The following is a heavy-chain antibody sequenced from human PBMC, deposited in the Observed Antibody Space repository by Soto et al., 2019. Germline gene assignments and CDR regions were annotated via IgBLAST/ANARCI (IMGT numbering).Heavy chain of an antibody. CDR2: IYYSGST. J-gene: IGHJ4*02. CDR3: ASEAPYSSSSGRSFDY. Sequence: SETLSLTCTVSGGSISSGGYYWSWIRQHPGKGLEWIGYIYYSGSTYYNPSLKSRVTISVDTSKNQFSLKLSSVTAADTAVYYCASEAPYSSSSGRSFDYWGQGTLVTVSS. CDR1: GGSISSGGYY. D-gene: IGHD6-6*01. V-gene: IGHV4-31*03.